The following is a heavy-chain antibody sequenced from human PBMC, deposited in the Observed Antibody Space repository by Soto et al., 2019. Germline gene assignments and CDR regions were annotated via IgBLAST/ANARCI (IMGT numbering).Heavy chain of an antibody. Sequence: EVQLLESGGGSVQPGGSLRLSCAASGFTFSSYAMSWVRQAPGKGLEWVSTVSGSGGNTYSVDSVKGRFTISRDNSKNTLYLQMNSLRAEDTAVYYCAKDLRPYDYNLLAANPCDCWGQGTQVTVSS. CDR3: AKDLRPYDYNLLAANPCDC. J-gene: IGHJ4*02. CDR1: GFTFSSYA. CDR2: VSGSGGNT. V-gene: IGHV3-23*01. D-gene: IGHD4-4*01.